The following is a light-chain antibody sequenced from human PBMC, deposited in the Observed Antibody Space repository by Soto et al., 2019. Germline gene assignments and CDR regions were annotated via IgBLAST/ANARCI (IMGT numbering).Light chain of an antibody. CDR3: QQYYTSPRT. CDR1: QSVSSNY. J-gene: IGKJ1*01. CDR2: GAS. Sequence: EIVLTQSPGILSLSPGERATLSCRASQSVSSNYLAWYQHKPGQAPRLLIYGASGRATGIPDRFSGSGSGTDFTLTISRLEPEDFAVYYCQQYYTSPRTFGQGTKVEIK. V-gene: IGKV3-20*01.